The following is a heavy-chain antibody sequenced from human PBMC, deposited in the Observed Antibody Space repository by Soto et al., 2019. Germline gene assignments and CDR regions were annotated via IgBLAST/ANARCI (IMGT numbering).Heavy chain of an antibody. CDR1: GFTFSGSA. J-gene: IGHJ2*01. Sequence: EVQLVESGGGLVQPGGSLKLSCAASGFTFSGSAMHWVRQASGNGLEWVGRIRSKANNYATVYAASVNGRFTISRDDSKNTAHLQMNSLKTEDTAVYYCARHALQYCGGDCYLLPYFDLWGRGTLVTVSS. CDR3: ARHALQYCGGDCYLLPYFDL. CDR2: IRSKANNYAT. D-gene: IGHD2-21*02. V-gene: IGHV3-73*02.